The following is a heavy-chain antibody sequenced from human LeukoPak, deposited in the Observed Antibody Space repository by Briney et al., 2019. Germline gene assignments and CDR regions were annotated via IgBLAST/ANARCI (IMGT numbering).Heavy chain of an antibody. CDR3: AKDALPATIRMFDY. CDR1: GFTFSDYY. V-gene: IGHV3-11*01. Sequence: GGSLRLSCAASGFTFSDYYMSWIRQAPGKGLEWVSYISSSGSTIYYADSVKGRFTISRDNSKNTLYLQMNSLRAEDTAVYYCAKDALPATIRMFDYWGQGTLVTVSS. CDR2: ISSSGSTI. D-gene: IGHD5-12*01. J-gene: IGHJ4*02.